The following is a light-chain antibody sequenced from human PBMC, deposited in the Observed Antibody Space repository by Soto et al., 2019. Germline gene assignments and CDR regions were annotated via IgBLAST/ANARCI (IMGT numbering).Light chain of an antibody. CDR2: GAS. CDR1: QSVTSSY. CDR3: HQYDNSPLT. Sequence: EIVLTQSPVTLSLSPWERATLSCRASQSVTSSYLAWYQQKPGQAPRLLIYGASSRATGIPDRFSGSGSGTDFTLTISRLEPEDFAVYYCHQYDNSPLTFGGGTKVDIK. J-gene: IGKJ4*01. V-gene: IGKV3-20*01.